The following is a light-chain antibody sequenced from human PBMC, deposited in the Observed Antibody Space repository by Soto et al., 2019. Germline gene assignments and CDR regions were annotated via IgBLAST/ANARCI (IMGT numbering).Light chain of an antibody. CDR3: QQYGSSPLFT. J-gene: IGKJ3*01. CDR2: GAS. Sequence: EIVLTQSPGTLSLSPGERATLSCRASQSVSSSYLAWYQQKPGQAPRLLIYGASSRATGIPDRFSGSGSGKDLTLTISRLEPEDFAVYYCQQYGSSPLFTFGPGTKVDIK. CDR1: QSVSSSY. V-gene: IGKV3-20*01.